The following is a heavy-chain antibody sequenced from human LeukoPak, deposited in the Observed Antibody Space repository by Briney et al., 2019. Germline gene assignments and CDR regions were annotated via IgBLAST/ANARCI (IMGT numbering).Heavy chain of an antibody. Sequence: ASVKVSCKASGYTFTNYAMNWVRQAPGQGLEWMGWIHPSTGNPTYAQGFTGRFVFSLDTSVSTTYLQISSLKAEDTAVYFCARAFQSLGGLSLPDYWGQGTLVTVSS. V-gene: IGHV7-4-1*02. J-gene: IGHJ4*02. CDR2: IHPSTGNP. CDR3: ARAFQSLGGLSLPDY. CDR1: GYTFTNYA. D-gene: IGHD3-16*02.